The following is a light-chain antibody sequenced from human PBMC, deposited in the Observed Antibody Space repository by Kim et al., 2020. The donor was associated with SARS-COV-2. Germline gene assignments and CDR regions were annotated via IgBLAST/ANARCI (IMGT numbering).Light chain of an antibody. CDR1: GGNMMAYTS. CDR2: EVS. Sequence: GRSVPIPSTGTGGNMMAYTSVSCYQHHPGIAPKLLVYEVSQRPSGVPDRFSGSRSGNAASLTVSGLQAEDEADYYCGSYARSNNLLFGGGTQLTVL. V-gene: IGLV2-8*01. J-gene: IGLJ3*02. CDR3: GSYARSNNLL.